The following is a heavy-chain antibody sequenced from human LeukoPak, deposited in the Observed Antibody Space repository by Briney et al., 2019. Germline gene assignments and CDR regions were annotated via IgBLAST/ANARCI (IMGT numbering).Heavy chain of an antibody. D-gene: IGHD2-2*01. Sequence: GASVKVSCKASGYTFTSYALSWVRQAPGQGLEWMGCISAYNGNTNYAQKLQGRVTMTTDTSTSTAYMELRSLRSDDTAVYFCARTLGYCSSTSCHTTFDYWGQGTLVTVSS. J-gene: IGHJ4*02. CDR3: ARTLGYCSSTSCHTTFDY. CDR2: ISAYNGNT. V-gene: IGHV1-18*04. CDR1: GYTFTSYA.